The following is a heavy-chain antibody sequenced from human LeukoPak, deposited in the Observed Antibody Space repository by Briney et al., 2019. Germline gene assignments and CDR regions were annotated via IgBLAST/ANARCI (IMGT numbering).Heavy chain of an antibody. CDR2: IIPILDVA. D-gene: IGHD1-1*01. CDR1: GGTFISYA. V-gene: IGHV1-69*04. Sequence: ASVKVSCKASGGTFISYAISWVRQAPGQGLEWMGRIIPILDVAIYTEKFQDRLTITADISTSTGYMELTSLISEDTAVYYCARDQEEQQLYGMDVWGQGTTVTVSS. CDR3: ARDQEEQQLYGMDV. J-gene: IGHJ6*02.